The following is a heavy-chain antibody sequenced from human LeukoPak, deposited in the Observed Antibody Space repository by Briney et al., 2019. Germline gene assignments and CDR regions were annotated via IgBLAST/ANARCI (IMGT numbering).Heavy chain of an antibody. CDR3: ARDLLYGDYVGAYFDP. CDR1: GFILSNYE. J-gene: IGHJ4*02. CDR2: INSGGTPI. Sequence: AGGSLRLSCAASGFILSNYEMNWVRQAPGKGLEWISYINSGGTPIYYADSVKGRFTMSRDYAKNSLYLQMNSLRAEDTAVYYCARDLLYGDYVGAYFDPWGQGTLVTVSS. V-gene: IGHV3-48*03. D-gene: IGHD4-17*01.